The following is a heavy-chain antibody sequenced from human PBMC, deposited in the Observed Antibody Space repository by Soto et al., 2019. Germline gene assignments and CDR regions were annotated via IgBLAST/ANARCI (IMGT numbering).Heavy chain of an antibody. J-gene: IGHJ3*01. D-gene: IGHD2-2*01. Sequence: AQLVESGGSLVKPGGSLRLSCAASGFAFGDYIMNWVRQAPGRGLEWVASISHSGTYIFYADSVKGRFAISRDNAEGLLFLQMSSLRVEDTAIYYCASPRDYCVSTSNCFIAFDLWGQGTRVTVSS. CDR2: ISHSGTYI. CDR3: ASPRDYCVSTSNCFIAFDL. CDR1: GFAFGDYI. V-gene: IGHV3-21*01.